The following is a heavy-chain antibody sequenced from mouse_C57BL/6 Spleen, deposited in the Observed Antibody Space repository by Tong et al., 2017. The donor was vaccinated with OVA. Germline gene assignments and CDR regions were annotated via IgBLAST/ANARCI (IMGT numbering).Heavy chain of an antibody. D-gene: IGHD1-1*01. Sequence: VQLQESGTELVKPGASVKLSCKASGYTFTSYCMHWVKQTPGQGLEWIGNINPSNGGTNYNEKFKSKATLTVDKSTSTADVQLSNLTSEDDAVYYCARDYYGSSWGYSFDYWGKGTTLTV. CDR1: GYTFTSYC. CDR3: ARDYYGSSWGYSFDY. CDR2: INPSNGGT. J-gene: IGHJ2*01. V-gene: IGHV1-53*01.